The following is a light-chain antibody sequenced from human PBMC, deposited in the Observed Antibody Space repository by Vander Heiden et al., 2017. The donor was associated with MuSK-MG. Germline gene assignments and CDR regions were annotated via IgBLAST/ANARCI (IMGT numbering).Light chain of an antibody. CDR2: LGS. J-gene: IGKJ3*01. CDR1: QSLLHSNGYNY. CDR3: MQALQTPFT. V-gene: IGKV2-28*01. Sequence: DIVMTQSPLSLPVTPGEPASISCRSSQSLLHSNGYNYLDWYLQKPGQSPQLLIYLGSNRASGVPDRFSGSGSGTDFTLKISRVEAEDVGVYYCMQALQTPFTFGDGTKVDIK.